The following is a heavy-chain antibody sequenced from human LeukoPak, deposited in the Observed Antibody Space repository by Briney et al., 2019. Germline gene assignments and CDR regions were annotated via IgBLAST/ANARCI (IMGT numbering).Heavy chain of an antibody. V-gene: IGHV3-53*01. CDR1: GFTVSSNY. CDR2: IYSGGST. D-gene: IGHD3-16*01. J-gene: IGHJ6*03. Sequence: GGSLRLSCAASGFTVSSNYMSWVRQAPGKGLEWVSVIYSGGSTYYADSVKGRFTISRDNSKNTLYLQMNSLRAEDTAVYYCARAPIYVGYMDVWGKGTTVTISS. CDR3: ARAPIYVGYMDV.